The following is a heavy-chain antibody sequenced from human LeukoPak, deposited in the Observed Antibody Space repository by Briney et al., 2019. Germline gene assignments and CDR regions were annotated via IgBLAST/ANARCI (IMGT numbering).Heavy chain of an antibody. J-gene: IGHJ6*03. Sequence: ASVKVSCKASGYTFTGYYMHWVRQAPGQGLEWMGWMNPNSGNTGYAQKFQGRVTITRNTSISTAYMELSSLRSEDTAVYYCARGRGVPAARKRSYYMDVWGKGTTVTVSS. CDR1: GYTFTGYY. CDR2: MNPNSGNT. CDR3: ARGRGVPAARKRSYYMDV. D-gene: IGHD2-2*01. V-gene: IGHV1-8*03.